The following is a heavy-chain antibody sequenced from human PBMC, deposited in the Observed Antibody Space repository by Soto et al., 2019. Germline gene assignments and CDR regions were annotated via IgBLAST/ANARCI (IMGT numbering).Heavy chain of an antibody. J-gene: IGHJ4*02. V-gene: IGHV3-9*01. Sequence: GGSXRVSCGASGCTLDDYAMHWVRQGPGKGLEWVSSISWNSGNIGYADSVKCRFTISRDSAKNSLYLQMNGLRTEDTALYYCAKSQGSCRTTSCQAPLDRWGEGTLVTVSS. CDR1: GCTLDDYA. D-gene: IGHD2-2*01. CDR3: AKSQGSCRTTSCQAPLDR. CDR2: ISWNSGNI.